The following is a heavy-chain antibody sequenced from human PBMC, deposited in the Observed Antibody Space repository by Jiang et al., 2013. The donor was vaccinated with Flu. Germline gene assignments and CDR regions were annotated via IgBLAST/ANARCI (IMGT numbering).Heavy chain of an antibody. CDR2: IGTAGDT. D-gene: IGHD3-10*01. V-gene: IGHV3-13*01. CDR1: GFTFSSYD. CDR3: ARAYYGSGSAKGAFDI. J-gene: IGHJ3*02. Sequence: CAASGFTFSSYDMHWSPSYXKGLEWVSAIGTAGDTYYPGSVKGRFTISRENAKNSLYLQMNSLRAGDTAVYYCARAYYGSGSAKGAFDIWGQGTMVTVSS.